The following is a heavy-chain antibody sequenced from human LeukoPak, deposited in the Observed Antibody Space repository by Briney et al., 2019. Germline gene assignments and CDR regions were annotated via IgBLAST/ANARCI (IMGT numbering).Heavy chain of an antibody. Sequence: GGSLTLSCAAAGFIFSIYAMSWVRVAPARGLEWVSSLRGDGDTFYADSVRGRSTLSRDESRNTVYLQLNNLRVEDTAVYYCAKASRVSSAHAVLWGEGTVVTVSS. CDR1: GFIFSIYA. CDR2: LRGDGDT. V-gene: IGHV3-23*01. J-gene: IGHJ4*02. CDR3: AKASRVSSAHAVL. D-gene: IGHD6-19*01.